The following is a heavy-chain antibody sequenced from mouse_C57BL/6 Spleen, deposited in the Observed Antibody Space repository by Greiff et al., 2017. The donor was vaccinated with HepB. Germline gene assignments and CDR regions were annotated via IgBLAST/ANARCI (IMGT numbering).Heavy chain of an antibody. CDR3: ATLTTVVAYYYAMDY. CDR1: GFSLTSYG. J-gene: IGHJ4*01. Sequence: QVQLQQSGPGLVQPSQSLSITCTVSGFSLTSYGVHWVRQSPGKGLEWLGVIWRGGSTDYNAAFMSRLSITKDNSKSQVFFKMNSLQADDTAIYYCATLTTVVAYYYAMDYWGQGTSVTVSS. V-gene: IGHV2-5*01. CDR2: IWRGGST. D-gene: IGHD1-1*01.